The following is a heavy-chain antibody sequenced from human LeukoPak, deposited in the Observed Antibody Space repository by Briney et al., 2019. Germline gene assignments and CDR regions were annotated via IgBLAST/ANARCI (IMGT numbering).Heavy chain of an antibody. CDR1: GGSISSSSYY. V-gene: IGHV4-39*01. J-gene: IGHJ5*02. Sequence: SETLSLTCTVSGGSISSSSYYWGWIRQPPGKGLEWIGSIYYSGSTHYNPSLKSRVTISVDTSKNQFSLNLSSVTAADTAVYYCATIVVVTAMSVGDWFDPWGQGTLVTVSS. CDR3: ATIVVVTAMSVGDWFDP. D-gene: IGHD2-21*02. CDR2: IYYSGST.